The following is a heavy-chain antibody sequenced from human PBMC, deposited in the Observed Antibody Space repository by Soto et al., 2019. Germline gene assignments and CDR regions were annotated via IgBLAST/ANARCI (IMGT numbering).Heavy chain of an antibody. J-gene: IGHJ2*01. V-gene: IGHV3-30-3*01. D-gene: IGHD4-17*01. CDR1: GFSFSSYA. CDR3: ARQYGGNYWCFDL. CDR2: ISYDGSNK. Sequence: QVQLVESGGGVVQPGRSLRLSCAASGFSFSSYAMHWVRQAPGKGLEWVAVISYDGSNKYYADSVKGRFTISRDHSKNALYLQMNGLRAEDTAVFYCARQYGGNYWCFDLWGRGTLVTVSS.